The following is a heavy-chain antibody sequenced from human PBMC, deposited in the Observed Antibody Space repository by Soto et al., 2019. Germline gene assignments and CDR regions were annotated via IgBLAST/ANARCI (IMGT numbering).Heavy chain of an antibody. CDR2: ISYGEKNK. V-gene: IGHV3-30*18. CDR3: AKDRGVEVTTRFFDY. J-gene: IGHJ4*02. D-gene: IGHD4-17*01. Sequence: AGGYLRLSFAGSGFTLSRCGVHWGRQAPGKGLEWVAGISYGEKNKKYAGSVKGRFTISRDNSKNTLYLQMNSLSAEDTAVYYCAKDRGVEVTTRFFDYWGQGTLVTVSS. CDR1: GFTLSRCG.